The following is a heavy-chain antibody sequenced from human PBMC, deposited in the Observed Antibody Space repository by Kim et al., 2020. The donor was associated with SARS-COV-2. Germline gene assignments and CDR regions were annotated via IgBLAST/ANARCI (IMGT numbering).Heavy chain of an antibody. D-gene: IGHD7-27*01. J-gene: IGHJ4*02. CDR3: SSSTLGAYFDY. Sequence: ESMKGRFTISRDIPKDTLYLQMNSLRAEDTAVYYCSSSTLGAYFDYWGQGSLVTVSS. V-gene: IGHV3-53*01.